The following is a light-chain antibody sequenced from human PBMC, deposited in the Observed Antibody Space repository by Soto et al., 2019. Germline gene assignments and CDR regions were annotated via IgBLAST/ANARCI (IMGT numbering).Light chain of an antibody. CDR1: QSISGTF. Sequence: VLTQSPDTLSWPPAEKDTLSCRAGQSISGTFLNWYQQKPGQAPRLLIYGASNRATGTPDRFSGSGSGTDFTLTISRLEPEDFAVYFCQQYDNLSWTFGQGTRWIS. CDR3: QQYDNLSWT. CDR2: GAS. V-gene: IGKV3-20*01. J-gene: IGKJ1*01.